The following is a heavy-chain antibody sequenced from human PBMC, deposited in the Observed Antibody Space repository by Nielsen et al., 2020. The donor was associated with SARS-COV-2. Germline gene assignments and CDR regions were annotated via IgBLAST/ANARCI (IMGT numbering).Heavy chain of an antibody. CDR1: GYTFTSYY. Sequence: ASVKVSCKASGYTFTSYYMHWVRQAPGQGLEWMGIINPSGGSTSYAQKFQGRVTMTRDTSTSTVYMELSSLRSEDTAVYYCAREPRYCSSTSCQRYYGMVVWGQGTTVTVSS. V-gene: IGHV1-46*01. D-gene: IGHD2-2*01. CDR2: INPSGGST. CDR3: AREPRYCSSTSCQRYYGMVV. J-gene: IGHJ6*02.